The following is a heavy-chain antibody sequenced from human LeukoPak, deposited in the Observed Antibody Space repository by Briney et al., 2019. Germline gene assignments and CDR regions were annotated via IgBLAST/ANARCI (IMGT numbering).Heavy chain of an antibody. J-gene: IGHJ4*02. V-gene: IGHV1-2*02. D-gene: IGHD5-24*01. CDR2: INPNSGGT. CDR1: GYTFTGYY. CDR3: ARGKRARWLQAYYFDY. Sequence: GASVKVSCKASGYTFTGYYMHWVRQAPGQGLEWMGGINPNSGGTNYAQKFQGRVTMTRDTSTSTSYMELSRLRSDDTAVYYCARGKRARWLQAYYFDYWGQGTLVTVSS.